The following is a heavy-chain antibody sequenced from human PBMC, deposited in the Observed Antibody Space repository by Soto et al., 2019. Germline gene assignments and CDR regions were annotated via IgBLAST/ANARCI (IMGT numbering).Heavy chain of an antibody. Sequence: GGSLRLSCAASGFTFSSYGMHWVRQAPGKGLEWVAVIWYDGSNKYYADSVKGRFTISRDNSKNTLYLQMNSLRAEDTAVYYCAREQGADIVVVVAAKRHDAFDIWGQGTMVTVSS. D-gene: IGHD2-15*01. CDR3: AREQGADIVVVVAAKRHDAFDI. V-gene: IGHV3-33*01. J-gene: IGHJ3*02. CDR2: IWYDGSNK. CDR1: GFTFSSYG.